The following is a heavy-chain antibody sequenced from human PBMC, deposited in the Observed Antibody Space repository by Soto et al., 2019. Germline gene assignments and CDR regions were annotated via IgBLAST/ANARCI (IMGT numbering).Heavy chain of an antibody. V-gene: IGHV1-18*04. Sequence: QVQLVQSGGEVKNPGAAVKVSCEASGYSFTSYGISWVRQAPGQGLEWMGWISAYNGNTKYAQNFQGRVTMTTDTTTRTSYIDLRSLRSDDTAVYYCARDPGTYSGSYRYWGKGTLVTVSS. CDR2: ISAYNGNT. J-gene: IGHJ4*02. CDR3: ARDPGTYSGSYRY. CDR1: GYSFTSYG. D-gene: IGHD1-26*01.